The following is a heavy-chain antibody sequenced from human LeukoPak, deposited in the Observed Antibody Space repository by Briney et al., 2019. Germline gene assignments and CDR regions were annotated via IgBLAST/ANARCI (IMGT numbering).Heavy chain of an antibody. D-gene: IGHD5-12*01. Sequence: ASVKVSCKASGYTFTSYGISWVRQAPGQGLEWMGWISTYNGNTNYAQKLQGRVTMTTDTSTSTAYMELRSLRSDDTAVYYCARTKYSGYYYWFDPWGQGTLVTVSS. CDR2: ISTYNGNT. J-gene: IGHJ5*02. CDR1: GYTFTSYG. V-gene: IGHV1-18*01. CDR3: ARTKYSGYYYWFDP.